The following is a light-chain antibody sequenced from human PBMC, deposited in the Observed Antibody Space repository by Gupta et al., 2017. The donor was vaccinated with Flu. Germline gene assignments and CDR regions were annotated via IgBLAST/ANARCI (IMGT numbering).Light chain of an antibody. V-gene: IGKV4-1*01. CDR2: WSS. CDR3: QQFDANAPR. Sequence: DIVMTQSPDSLAVSLGERATINCKSSQTVLYNSNNRNYLAWYQQKPLQPPKLLISWSSIRDFGIPDPFSGSGSGTDFTLTISSLKAEDVAIYYCQQFDANAPRFGQGTRLEI. CDR1: QTVLYNSNNRNY. J-gene: IGKJ1*01.